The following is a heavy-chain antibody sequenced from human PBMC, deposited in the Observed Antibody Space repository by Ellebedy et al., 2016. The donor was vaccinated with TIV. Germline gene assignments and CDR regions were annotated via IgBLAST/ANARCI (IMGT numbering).Heavy chain of an antibody. J-gene: IGHJ5*01. Sequence: SETLSLTXTVSAGSISSSSYYWGLIRQPPGKGLEWIGSIYYSGSTYYNPSLKSRVTISVDTSKNQFSLKLSSVTAADTAVYYCASIVVVVPDARFDSWGQGTLVTVSS. V-gene: IGHV4-39*01. CDR3: ASIVVVVPDARFDS. D-gene: IGHD2-2*01. CDR2: IYYSGST. CDR1: AGSISSSSYY.